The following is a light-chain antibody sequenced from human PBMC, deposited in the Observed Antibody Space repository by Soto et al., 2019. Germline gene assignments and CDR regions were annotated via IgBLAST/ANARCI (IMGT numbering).Light chain of an antibody. CDR3: AAWDDTLNGYV. Sequence: QSVLTQPPSVSEAPRQRVTISCSGSSSNIGNNAVNWYQQLPGKAPKLLIYYDDLLPSGVSDRFSGSKSGTSASLAISGLQPEDEADYYCAAWDDTLNGYVFGTGIKLTVL. CDR2: YDD. V-gene: IGLV1-36*01. CDR1: SSNIGNNA. J-gene: IGLJ1*01.